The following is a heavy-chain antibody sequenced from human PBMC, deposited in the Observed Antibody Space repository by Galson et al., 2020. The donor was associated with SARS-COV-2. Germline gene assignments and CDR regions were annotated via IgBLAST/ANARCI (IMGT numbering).Heavy chain of an antibody. CDR2: IRSIAYGATT. CDR1: GFTFGDYA. D-gene: IGHD3-16*02. CDR3: LTFGGLVAIDY. V-gene: IGHV3-49*04. Sequence: TGGSLRLSCTASGFTFGDYAMSWVRRAPGKGLEWVGFIRSIAYGATTEYAASVKGRFTISRDDSRSIAYLQMNSLKTDDTAVYYCLTFGGLVAIDYWGLGTLVTVSS. J-gene: IGHJ4*02.